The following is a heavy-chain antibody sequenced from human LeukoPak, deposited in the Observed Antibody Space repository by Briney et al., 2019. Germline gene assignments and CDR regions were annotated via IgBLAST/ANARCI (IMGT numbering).Heavy chain of an antibody. CDR1: GLTFSRHW. CDR3: APRPADGDYGVLDY. V-gene: IGHV3-74*01. D-gene: IGHD3-16*01. J-gene: IGHJ4*02. Sequence: PGGSLRLSCAASGLTFSRHWMHWVRQAPGKGLVWVSCINSDGSSTYYADSVKGRFTISRDNAKNTLYLQMNSLRAEDTAVYYCAPRPADGDYGVLDYGGQGTLVTVS. CDR2: INSDGSST.